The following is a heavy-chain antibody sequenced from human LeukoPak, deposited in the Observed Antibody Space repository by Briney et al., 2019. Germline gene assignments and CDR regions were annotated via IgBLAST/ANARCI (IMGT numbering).Heavy chain of an antibody. CDR2: IWYDGSNK. D-gene: IGHD5-18*01. CDR1: GFTFNEFG. Sequence: PGGSLRLSCAASGFTFNEFGVHWVRQAPGQGLEWVALIWYDGSNKYYADSVKGRFTISRDNSKNTVYLQMNSLRVEDTALYYCAKDLGYRYGKDYYYGMDVWGQGTTVTVSS. CDR3: AKDLGYRYGKDYYYGMDV. V-gene: IGHV3-33*06. J-gene: IGHJ6*02.